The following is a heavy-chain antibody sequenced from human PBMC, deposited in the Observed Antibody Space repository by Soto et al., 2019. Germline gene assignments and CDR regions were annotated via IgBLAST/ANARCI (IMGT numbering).Heavy chain of an antibody. J-gene: IGHJ4*02. V-gene: IGHV4-31*03. Sequence: SETLSLTCTVSGGSISSGGYSWIWIRQHPGKGLEWIGYIYYSGTTYYNPSLKSRVTISVDTSKNQFSLNLSSVTAADTAAYYCAREGDCTNGVCYDYWGQGTLVTVSS. CDR3: AREGDCTNGVCYDY. CDR1: GGSISSGGYS. D-gene: IGHD2-8*01. CDR2: IYYSGTT.